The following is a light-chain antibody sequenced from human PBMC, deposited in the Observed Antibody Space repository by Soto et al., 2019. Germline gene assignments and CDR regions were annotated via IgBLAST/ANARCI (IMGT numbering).Light chain of an antibody. V-gene: IGKV3-15*01. CDR3: QQYSNWPT. CDR1: QSVSND. CDR2: AAS. J-gene: IGKJ1*01. Sequence: EILMTQSPATLSVSPGERATLSCRASQSVSNDVAWYQHKAGQPPRLLIYAASARATGIPARFSGSGSGTEFTLTISSLQSEDFAVYFCQQYSNWPTFGQGTKVDIK.